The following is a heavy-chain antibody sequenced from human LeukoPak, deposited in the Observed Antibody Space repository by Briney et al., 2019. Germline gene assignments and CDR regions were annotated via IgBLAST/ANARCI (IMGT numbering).Heavy chain of an antibody. CDR3: ARGTISGSISFDP. CDR2: VNPNSGNR. V-gene: IGHV1-8*03. D-gene: IGHD2-21*01. Sequence: GASVKVSCKASGYTFTNYDINWVRQATGQGLEWMGWVNPNSGNRGYAQKFQGRLTITRNTSISTAYLDLSSLRSDDTAVYYCARGTISGSISFDPWGQGTLVTVSS. J-gene: IGHJ5*02. CDR1: GYTFTNYD.